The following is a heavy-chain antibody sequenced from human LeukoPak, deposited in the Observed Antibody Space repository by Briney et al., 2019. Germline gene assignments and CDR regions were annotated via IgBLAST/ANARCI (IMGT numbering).Heavy chain of an antibody. D-gene: IGHD4-23*01. CDR3: ARAVKLDFDC. CDR1: GDSVSSNTAA. Sequence: SQTLSLTCAISGDSVSSNTAAWNWIRQSPSRGLEWLGRTYYRSKWYDDYAESVKSRITINPDTSKNQFSLQLNSVTPEDTAVYYCARAVKLDFDCWGQGTWSPSPQ. V-gene: IGHV6-1*01. CDR2: TYYRSKWYD. J-gene: IGHJ4*02.